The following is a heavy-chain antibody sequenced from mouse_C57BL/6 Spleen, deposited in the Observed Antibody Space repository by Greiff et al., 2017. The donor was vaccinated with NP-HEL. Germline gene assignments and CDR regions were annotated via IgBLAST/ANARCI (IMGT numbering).Heavy chain of an antibody. CDR2: IYPGDGDT. V-gene: IGHV1-80*01. CDR1: GYAFSSYW. Sequence: QVQLQQSRAELVKPGASVKISCKASGYAFSSYWMNWVKQRPGKGLEWIGQIYPGDGDTNYNGKFKGKATLTADKSSSTAYMQLSSLTSEDSAVYFCARSGNFYAMDYWGQGTSVTVSS. J-gene: IGHJ4*01. D-gene: IGHD2-1*01. CDR3: ARSGNFYAMDY.